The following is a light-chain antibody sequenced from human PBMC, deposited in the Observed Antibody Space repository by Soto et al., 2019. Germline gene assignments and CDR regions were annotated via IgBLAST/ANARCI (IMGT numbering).Light chain of an antibody. CDR2: EVT. CDR1: SSDGGGYNY. CDR3: SSFAGGGNPVL. V-gene: IGLV2-8*01. J-gene: IGLJ2*01. Sequence: QSALTQPPSASGSVRQSVTISCTGTSSDGGGYNYVSWHQQHPGKAPKVMIYEVTKRPPGVPDRFSGSKSGNTASLTVSGLQAEDEADYYCSSFAGGGNPVLLGGGTKLSVL.